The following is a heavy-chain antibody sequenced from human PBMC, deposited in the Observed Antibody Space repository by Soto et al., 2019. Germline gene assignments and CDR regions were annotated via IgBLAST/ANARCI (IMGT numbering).Heavy chain of an antibody. Sequence: GGSLILSCAASGFTFSSYTMNWVRQAPGKGLEWVSSISSDSSYIYYGDSVKGRFTISRDNAENSLYLQMDSLRAEDTAVYYCASEYRSSWSYYFDYWGQGTLVTVSS. CDR2: ISSDSSYI. CDR1: GFTFSSYT. CDR3: ASEYRSSWSYYFDY. D-gene: IGHD6-13*01. J-gene: IGHJ4*02. V-gene: IGHV3-21*01.